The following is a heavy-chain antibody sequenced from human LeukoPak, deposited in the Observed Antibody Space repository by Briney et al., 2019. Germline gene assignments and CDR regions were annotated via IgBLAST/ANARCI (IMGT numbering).Heavy chain of an antibody. Sequence: GGSLRLSCAASGFTFNSYGKHWVRQAPGKGLEWVALISYDGNNKFYADSVKGRFAISRDNSKNTLYLQVNSLRADDTAMYYCARGGYYYDNSGGAFDIWGQGTMVTVSS. J-gene: IGHJ3*02. CDR3: ARGGYYYDNSGGAFDI. D-gene: IGHD3-22*01. V-gene: IGHV3-30*03. CDR2: ISYDGNNK. CDR1: GFTFNSYG.